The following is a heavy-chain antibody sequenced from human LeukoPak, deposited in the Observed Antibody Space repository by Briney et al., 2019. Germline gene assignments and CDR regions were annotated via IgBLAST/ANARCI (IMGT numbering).Heavy chain of an antibody. V-gene: IGHV1-69*05. J-gene: IGHJ3*02. D-gene: IGHD5-24*01. CDR3: ANMATIGLSAFDI. CDR1: GGTFSSYA. Sequence: GASVKVSCKASGGTFSSYAISWVRQAPGQGLEWMGGIIPIFGTANYAQKFQGRVTITTDESTSTAYMELSSLRSEDTAVYYCANMATIGLSAFDIWGQGTMVTVSS. CDR2: IIPIFGTA.